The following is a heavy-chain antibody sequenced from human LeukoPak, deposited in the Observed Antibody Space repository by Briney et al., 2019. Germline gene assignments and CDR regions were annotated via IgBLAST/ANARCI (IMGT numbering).Heavy chain of an antibody. D-gene: IGHD3-22*01. CDR1: GGSFSGYY. CDR2: INHSGST. J-gene: IGHJ1*01. Sequence: SETLSLTCAVYGGSFSGYYWSWIRQPPGKGLEWIGEINHSGSTNYNPSLKSRVTISVDTSKNQFSLKLSSVTAADTAVYYCARGGGRRVTYDSSGYYSRYFQHWGQGALVTVSS. CDR3: ARGGGRRVTYDSSGYYSRYFQH. V-gene: IGHV4-34*01.